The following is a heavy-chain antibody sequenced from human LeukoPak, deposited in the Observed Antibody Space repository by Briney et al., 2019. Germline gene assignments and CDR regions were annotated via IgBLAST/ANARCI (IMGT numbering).Heavy chain of an antibody. J-gene: IGHJ4*02. Sequence: ASVKVSCKASGYTFTGYYMHWVRQAPGQGLEWMGWINPNSGGTNYAQKFQGRVTMTRDTSISTAYMELSRLRSDDTAVYYCARELYFWSGLDYWGQGTLVTVSS. V-gene: IGHV1-2*02. CDR1: GYTFTGYY. D-gene: IGHD3-3*01. CDR3: ARELYFWSGLDY. CDR2: INPNSGGT.